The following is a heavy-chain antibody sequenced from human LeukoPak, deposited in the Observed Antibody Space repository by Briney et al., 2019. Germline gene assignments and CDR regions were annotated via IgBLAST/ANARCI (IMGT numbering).Heavy chain of an antibody. V-gene: IGHV4-4*02. J-gene: IGHJ4*02. Sequence: SGTLSLTCAVSGGSISSSNWWSWVRQPPGKGLEWIGEIYHSGSTNYNPSLKSRVTISVDGSKNQFSLKLSSVTAADTAVYYCARHDTGSWNDGEYWGQGTLVTVSS. CDR3: ARHDTGSWNDGEY. CDR2: IYHSGST. D-gene: IGHD1-1*01. CDR1: GGSISSSNW.